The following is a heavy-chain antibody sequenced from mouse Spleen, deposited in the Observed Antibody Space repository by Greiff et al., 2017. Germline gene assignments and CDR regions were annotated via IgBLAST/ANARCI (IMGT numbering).Heavy chain of an antibody. CDR2: IHPNSGTT. CDR3: ASQSLRGYYFDY. CDR1: GYTFTSYW. J-gene: IGHJ2*01. D-gene: IGHD1-1*01. V-gene: IGHV1-64*01. Sequence: QVQLQQPGAELVKPGASVKLSCTASGYTFTSYWMHWVKQRPGQGLEWIGMIHPNSGTTNYNENFKSKATLTVDKSSSTAYMQLSSLTSEDSAVYYCASQSLRGYYFDYWGQGTTLTVSS.